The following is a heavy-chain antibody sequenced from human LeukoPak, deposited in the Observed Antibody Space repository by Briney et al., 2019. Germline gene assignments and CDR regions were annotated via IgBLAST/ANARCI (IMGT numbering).Heavy chain of an antibody. Sequence: PSETLSLTCTVSGGSISSYYWSWIRQPPGKGLEWIGYIYYSGSTNYNPSLKSRVTISVDTSKNQFSLKLSSVTAADTAVYYCARELGTTAYSSGWFDYWGQGTLVTVSS. D-gene: IGHD6-19*01. V-gene: IGHV4-59*01. CDR1: GGSISSYY. J-gene: IGHJ5*01. CDR2: IYYSGST. CDR3: ARELGTTAYSSGWFDY.